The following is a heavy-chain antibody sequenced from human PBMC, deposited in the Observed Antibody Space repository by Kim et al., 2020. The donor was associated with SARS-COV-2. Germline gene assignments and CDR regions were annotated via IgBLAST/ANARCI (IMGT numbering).Heavy chain of an antibody. D-gene: IGHD3-16*01. V-gene: IGHV1-46*01. CDR3: VRELRGGHYDY. CDR1: GYSFTDYY. CDR2: IIPGGGAT. J-gene: IGHJ4*02. Sequence: ASVKVSCKTSGYSFTDYYIQWVRQAPGQGLEWMGIIIPGGGATNYAQKFQGRLTMTSDTSTDTVYMDLSSLRSEDTAVYYCVRELRGGHYDYWGQRTLVSVSS.